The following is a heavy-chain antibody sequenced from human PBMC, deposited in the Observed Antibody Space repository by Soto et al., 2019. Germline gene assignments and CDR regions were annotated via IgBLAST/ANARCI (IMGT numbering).Heavy chain of an antibody. V-gene: IGHV3-23*01. Sequence: PGGSLILSCAASGFTFSDYAMTWVRQAPGKGLEWVSVISGTGSSTKYADSVKGRFTISRDNSKNTVYLQMNSLRADDMAVYYCTKKPTGIPAAFDYWGQGTLVTVSS. CDR3: TKKPTGIPAAFDY. CDR2: ISGTGSST. CDR1: GFTFSDYA. J-gene: IGHJ4*02. D-gene: IGHD6-25*01.